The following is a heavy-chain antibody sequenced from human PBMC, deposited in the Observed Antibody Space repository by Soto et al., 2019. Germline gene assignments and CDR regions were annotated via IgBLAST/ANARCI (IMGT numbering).Heavy chain of an antibody. CDR3: AIVRDQLLFYSYYGMDV. Sequence: QVQLVESGGGVVQPGRSLRLSCAASGFTFSSYAMHWVRQAPGKGLEWVAVISYDGSNKYYADSVKGRFTISRDNSKNTLYLQMNSLRAEDTAVYYCAIVRDQLLFYSYYGMDVWGQGTTVTVSS. CDR1: GFTFSSYA. CDR2: ISYDGSNK. D-gene: IGHD2-2*01. J-gene: IGHJ6*02. V-gene: IGHV3-30-3*01.